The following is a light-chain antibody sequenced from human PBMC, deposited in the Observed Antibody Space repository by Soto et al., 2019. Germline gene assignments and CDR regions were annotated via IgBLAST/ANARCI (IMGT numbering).Light chain of an antibody. J-gene: IGKJ3*01. CDR3: QQYGSSPP. V-gene: IGKV3-20*01. CDR1: QSVSSSY. Sequence: ESVLTQSPGTLSLSPGERATLSCRASQSVSSSYLAWYQQKPGQAPRLLIYGASSRATGIPDRFSGSGSGTDFTLTISRLEPEDCAVYYCQQYGSSPPFGPGTKVDIK. CDR2: GAS.